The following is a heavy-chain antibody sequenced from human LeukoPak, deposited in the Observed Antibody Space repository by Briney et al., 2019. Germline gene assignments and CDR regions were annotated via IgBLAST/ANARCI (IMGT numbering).Heavy chain of an antibody. CDR3: SRDSMSSCGGDCYSGLDV. V-gene: IGHV3-74*01. D-gene: IGHD2-21*02. CDR2: IKSDGSST. J-gene: IGHJ6*02. Sequence: GGSLRLSCAASGFTFSNYWMHWVRQAPGEALMWVSRIKSDGSSTTYADSVKGRFTISRDNAKNTLYLQMNSLRAEDTAVYYCSRDSMSSCGGDCYSGLDVWGQGTTVTVSS. CDR1: GFTFSNYW.